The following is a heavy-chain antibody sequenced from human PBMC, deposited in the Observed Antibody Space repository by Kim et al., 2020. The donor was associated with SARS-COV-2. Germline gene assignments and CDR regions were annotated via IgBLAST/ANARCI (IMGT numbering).Heavy chain of an antibody. CDR2: FDPEDGET. V-gene: IGHV1-24*01. D-gene: IGHD3-10*01. CDR3: ATVSAYGSGSYYHY. Sequence: ASVKVSCKVSGYTLTELSMHWVRQAPGKGLEWMGGFDPEDGETIYAQKFQGRVTMTEDTSTDTAYMELSSLRSEDTAVYYCATVSAYGSGSYYHYWGQGTLVTVSS. J-gene: IGHJ4*02. CDR1: GYTLTELS.